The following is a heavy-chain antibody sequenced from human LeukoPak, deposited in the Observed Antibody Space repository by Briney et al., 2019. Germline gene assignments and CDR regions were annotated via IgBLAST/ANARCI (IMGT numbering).Heavy chain of an antibody. Sequence: GGSLRLSCATSDFDFTSHAMTWVRQAPGKGLEWVSAISISGTKTYYGDSVKGRFIISRDNSKNTLYLQMNSLRAEDTAVYYCAREYAQFVPPYGMDVWGQGTTVTVSS. D-gene: IGHD2-2*01. CDR3: AREYAQFVPPYGMDV. V-gene: IGHV3-23*01. CDR1: DFDFTSHA. J-gene: IGHJ6*02. CDR2: ISISGTKT.